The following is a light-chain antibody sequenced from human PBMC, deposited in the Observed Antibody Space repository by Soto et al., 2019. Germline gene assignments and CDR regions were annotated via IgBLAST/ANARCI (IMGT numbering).Light chain of an antibody. J-gene: IGLJ1*01. CDR1: SSDVGGYNY. CDR3: SSYTTSNTRQIV. Sequence: VLTQPASVSGSPGQSITISCTGTSSDVGGYNYVSWYQQDPGKAPKLMIYDVSNRPSGVSNRFSGSKSGNTASLTISGLQAEDEADYYCSSYTTSNTRQIVFGTGTKVTVL. V-gene: IGLV2-14*01. CDR2: DVS.